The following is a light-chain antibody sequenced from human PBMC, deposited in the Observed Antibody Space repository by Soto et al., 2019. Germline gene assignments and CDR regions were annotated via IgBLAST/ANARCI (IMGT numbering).Light chain of an antibody. V-gene: IGKV1-9*01. CDR3: QLLANFPLT. J-gene: IGKJ1*01. Sequence: DIQLTQSPSFLSASVGDRVTITCRASQGISSSLAWYQQKPGEAPKLLIYAASTLQSGVPSRFSGSGYGTEFTLTISSLQPEDFASYYCQLLANFPLTFGQGTKVEIK. CDR1: QGISSS. CDR2: AAS.